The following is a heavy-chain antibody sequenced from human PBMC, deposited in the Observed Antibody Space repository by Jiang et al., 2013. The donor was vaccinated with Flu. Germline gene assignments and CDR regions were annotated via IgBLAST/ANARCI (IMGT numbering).Heavy chain of an antibody. CDR1: GYTFTGYY. D-gene: IGHD2-8*01. V-gene: IGHV1-2*02. J-gene: IGHJ5*02. CDR2: INPNSGGT. CDR3: ARERGDNGVFAEWDLFDP. Sequence: GAEVKKPGASVKVSCKASGYTFTGYYMHWVRQAPGQGLEWMGWINPNSGGTNYAQKFQGRVTMTRDTSISTAYMELSRLRSDDTAVYYCARERGDNGVFAEWDLFDPWGQGTLVTVSS.